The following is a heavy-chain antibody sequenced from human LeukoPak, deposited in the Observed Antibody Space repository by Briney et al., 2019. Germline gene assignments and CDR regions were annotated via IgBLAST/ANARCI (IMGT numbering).Heavy chain of an antibody. CDR1: GGSISSYY. CDR3: ARTGHENAFDP. CDR2: IDYSGST. Sequence: KPAETLSLTCTVSGGSISSYYWSWIRQPPGKGLEWVGYIDYSGSTNYNPSLKSRVTISVDTSKNQFTLKLSSVTAADTAVYYCARTGHENAFDPWGQGTLVTVSS. J-gene: IGHJ5*02. V-gene: IGHV4-59*01.